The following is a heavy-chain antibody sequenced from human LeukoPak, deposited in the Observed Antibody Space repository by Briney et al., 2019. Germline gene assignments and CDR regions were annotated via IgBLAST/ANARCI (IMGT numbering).Heavy chain of an antibody. D-gene: IGHD3-3*01. J-gene: IGHJ3*02. CDR1: GYSFTTNW. V-gene: IGHV5-51*01. CDR2: IYPGDSDT. Sequence: GESLKISCKGSGYSFTTNWIGWVRQMPGRGLEWMGIIYPGDSDTRYSQSFKGQVTISADKSTSTAYLQWSSLKASDTGMYYCARHIKPRYTMANAFEMWGQGTMVTVSA. CDR3: ARHIKPRYTMANAFEM.